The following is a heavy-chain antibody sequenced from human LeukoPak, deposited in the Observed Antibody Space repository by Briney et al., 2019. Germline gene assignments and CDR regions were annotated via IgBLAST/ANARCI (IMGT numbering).Heavy chain of an antibody. CDR2: IYHSGST. D-gene: IGHD3-3*01. CDR1: GYSISSGYY. V-gene: IGHV4-38-2*01. J-gene: IGHJ4*02. Sequence: SETLSLTCAVSGYSISSGYYWGWIRQPPGKGLEWIGSIYHSGSTYYNPSLKSRVTISVDTSKNQFSLKLSSVTAADTVVYYCAINIFWSGYYYYWGQGTLVTVSS. CDR3: AINIFWSGYYYY.